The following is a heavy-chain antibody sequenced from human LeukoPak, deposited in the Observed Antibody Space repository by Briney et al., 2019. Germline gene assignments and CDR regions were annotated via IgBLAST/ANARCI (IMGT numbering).Heavy chain of an antibody. V-gene: IGHV4-30-4*08. D-gene: IGHD3-16*01. CDR3: ARGLPWGYYFDY. Sequence: SWVRQPPGKGLEWIGYIYYSGSTYYNPSLKSRVTISVDTSKNQFSLKLSSVTAADTAVYYCARGLPWGYYFDYWGQGTLVTVSS. CDR2: IYYSGST. J-gene: IGHJ4*02.